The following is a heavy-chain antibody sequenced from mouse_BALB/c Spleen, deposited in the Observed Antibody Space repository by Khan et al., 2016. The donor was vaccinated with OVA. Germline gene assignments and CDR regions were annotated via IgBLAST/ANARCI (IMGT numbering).Heavy chain of an antibody. CDR1: GYTFTSYW. CDR2: IGPGSSNA. D-gene: IGHD1-1*01. J-gene: IGHJ4*01. CDR3: ARGNYYGRGCYAMDY. V-gene: IGHV1S41*01. Sequence: DLVKPGASVKLSCKASGYTFTSYWINWIKQRPGQGLEWIGRIGPGSSNAYYNDMFKGKATLTVETSSNTAYIQLSSLASEDSAVYFCARGNYYGRGCYAMDYWGQGASVTVSA.